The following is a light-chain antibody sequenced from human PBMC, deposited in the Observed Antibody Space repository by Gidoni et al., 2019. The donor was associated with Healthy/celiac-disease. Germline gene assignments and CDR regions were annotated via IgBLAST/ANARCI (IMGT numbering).Light chain of an antibody. CDR1: SSDVGGYNY. CDR3: SSYAGINNLV. J-gene: IGLJ2*01. V-gene: IGLV2-8*01. Sequence: QSALTQPPSASGSPGQSVTISCTGTSSDVGGYNYVSWYQQHPGKPPKLMIYEVSKRPSGVPDRFSGSKSGNTASLTVSGLQAEDEADYYCSSYAGINNLVFGGGTKLTVL. CDR2: EVS.